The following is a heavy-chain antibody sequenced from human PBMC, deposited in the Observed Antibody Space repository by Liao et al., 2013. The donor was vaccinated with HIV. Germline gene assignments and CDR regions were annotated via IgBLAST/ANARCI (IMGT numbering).Heavy chain of an antibody. D-gene: IGHD1-14*01. CDR1: GGSFSGYY. Sequence: QVQLQQWGAGLLKPSETLSLTCAVYGGSFSGYYWSWIRQPPGKGLEWIGEINHSGSTNYNPSLKSRVTISVDTSKNQFSLKLSSVTAADTAVYYCARGXPGARYYYYYYMDVWGKGTTVTVSS. J-gene: IGHJ6*03. CDR2: INHSGST. V-gene: IGHV4-34*01. CDR3: ARGXPGARYYYYYYMDV.